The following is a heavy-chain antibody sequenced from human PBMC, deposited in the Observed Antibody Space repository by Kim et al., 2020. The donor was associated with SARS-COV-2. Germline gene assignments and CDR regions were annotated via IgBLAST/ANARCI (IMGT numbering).Heavy chain of an antibody. J-gene: IGHJ4*02. D-gene: IGHD5-12*01. CDR3: ARDVGDGYNSGLDY. Sequence: AQKFQGRVTMTRDTSISTAYMELSRLRSDDTAVYYCARDVGDGYNSGLDYWGQGTLVTVSS. V-gene: IGHV1-2*02.